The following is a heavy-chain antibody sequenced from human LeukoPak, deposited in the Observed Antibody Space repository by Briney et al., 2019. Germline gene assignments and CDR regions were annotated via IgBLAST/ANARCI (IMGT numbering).Heavy chain of an antibody. CDR2: INENEGTT. CDR3: ARAYYYHGGFDY. V-gene: IGHV3-64*01. J-gene: IGHJ4*02. Sequence: PGGSLRLSCAASGFTFSNYAMHWVRQAPGKGLEYVSAINENEGTTYYANSVKGRFTISRDNSKNTPYLQMGSLRTEDMAVYYCARAYYYHGGFDYWGQGTLVTVSS. CDR1: GFTFSNYA. D-gene: IGHD3-10*01.